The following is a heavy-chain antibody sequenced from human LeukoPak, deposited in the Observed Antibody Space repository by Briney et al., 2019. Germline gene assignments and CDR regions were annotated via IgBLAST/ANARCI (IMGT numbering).Heavy chain of an antibody. D-gene: IGHD2-2*01. CDR2: ISSSSSYI. J-gene: IGHJ4*02. Sequence: GGSLRLSWAASGFTFSSYSMNWVRQAPGKGLEWVSSISSSSSYIYYADSVKGRFTISRDNAKDSLYLQMNSLRAEDTAVYYCARGLGYCSSTSCPYFDYWGQGTLVTVSS. V-gene: IGHV3-21*01. CDR3: ARGLGYCSSTSCPYFDY. CDR1: GFTFSSYS.